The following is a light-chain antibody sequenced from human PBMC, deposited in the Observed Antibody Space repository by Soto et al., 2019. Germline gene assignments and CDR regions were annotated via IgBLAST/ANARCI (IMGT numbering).Light chain of an antibody. CDR2: DSX. CDR1: QSIGSW. Sequence: DIQMTQSPSTLSASVGERVSITCRARQSIGSWLSWYHRKPGKXXXXXXXDSXSLESGVPSRFSGSGSGTEFTLTISSLQPDDFATYYCQQYNSYLTWTFGQGTKV. J-gene: IGKJ1*01. V-gene: IGKV1-5*01. CDR3: QQYNSYLTWT.